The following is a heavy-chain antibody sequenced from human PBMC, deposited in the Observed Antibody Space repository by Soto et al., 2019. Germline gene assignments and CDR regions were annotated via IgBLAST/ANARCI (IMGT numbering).Heavy chain of an antibody. CDR2: IVVGSGNT. Sequence: SVKVSFKASGFTFTSSAVQWVRQARGQRLEWIGWIVVGSGNTNYAQKFQERVTITRDMSTSTAYMELSSLRSEDTAVYYCAAVNQGSSWYSVDPWGQGTLVTVSS. CDR3: AAVNQGSSWYSVDP. CDR1: GFTFTSSA. V-gene: IGHV1-58*01. D-gene: IGHD6-13*01. J-gene: IGHJ5*02.